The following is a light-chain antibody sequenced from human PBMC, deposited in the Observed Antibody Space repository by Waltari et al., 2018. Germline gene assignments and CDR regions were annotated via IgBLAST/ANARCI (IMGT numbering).Light chain of an antibody. CDR3: QQYNNWPPWT. CDR1: QSVSNN. CDR2: DTS. Sequence: EIVMTQSPATLSVSPGERATLSCRASQSVSNNLAWYQQKPGQAPRLLIYDTSTRVTGIPARFSGSGSGTEFTLTISSLQSEDFAVYYCQQYNNWPPWTFGQGTKLEIK. V-gene: IGKV3-15*01. J-gene: IGKJ1*01.